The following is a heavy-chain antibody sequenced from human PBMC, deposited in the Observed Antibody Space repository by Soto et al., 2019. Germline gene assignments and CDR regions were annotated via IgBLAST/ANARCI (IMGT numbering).Heavy chain of an antibody. D-gene: IGHD3-9*01. CDR2: ISYDGSNK. CDR3: ASLDPYDILTGYSLGMDV. Sequence: QVQLVESGRGVVQPGRSLRLSCAASGFTFSSYAMHWVRQAPGKGLEWVAVISYDGSNKYYADSVKGRFTISRDNSKNTLYLQMNSLRAEDTAVYYCASLDPYDILTGYSLGMDVWGQGTTVTVSS. CDR1: GFTFSSYA. V-gene: IGHV3-30-3*01. J-gene: IGHJ6*02.